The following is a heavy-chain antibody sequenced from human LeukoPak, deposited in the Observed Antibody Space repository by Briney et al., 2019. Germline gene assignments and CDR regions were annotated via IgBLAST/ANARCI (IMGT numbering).Heavy chain of an antibody. CDR3: ARFRGSSWYGSVDY. Sequence: GGSLRLSCAASGFTFSSYWMSWVRQAPGKGLEWVASIKQDGSEKYYVDSVKGRFTISRDNAKNSLYLQMNSLRAEDTAVYYCARFRGSSWYGSVDYWGQGTLVAVSS. J-gene: IGHJ4*02. CDR1: GFTFSSYW. V-gene: IGHV3-7*01. CDR2: IKQDGSEK. D-gene: IGHD6-13*01.